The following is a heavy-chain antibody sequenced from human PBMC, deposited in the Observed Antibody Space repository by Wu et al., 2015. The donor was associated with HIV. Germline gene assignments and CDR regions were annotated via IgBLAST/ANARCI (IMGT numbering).Heavy chain of an antibody. J-gene: IGHJ2*01. D-gene: IGHD6-13*01. Sequence: QMHLVQFGGEVKKPGSSVKVSCKASGYTFTGYYMHWVRQAPGQGLEWMGWINPNSGGTNYAQKFQGRVTMTRDTSISTAYMELSRLRSDDTAVYYCARGIAAAGNRSYWYFDLWGRGTLVTVSS. CDR3: ARGIAAAGNRSYWYFDL. V-gene: IGHV1-2*02. CDR1: GYTFTGYY. CDR2: INPNSGGT.